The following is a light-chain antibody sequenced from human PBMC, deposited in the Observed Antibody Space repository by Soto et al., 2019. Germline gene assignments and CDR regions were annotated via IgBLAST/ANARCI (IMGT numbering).Light chain of an antibody. V-gene: IGLV1-36*01. Sequence: QSVLTQPPSVSEAPRQRVTISCSGSSSNIGNNAVNWYQQVPGKAPKLLIYYDDLLPSGVSDRFSGSRSGTSASLAISGLQSEDEADYYCAAWDDRLNGPVFGGGTKVTVL. CDR2: YDD. J-gene: IGLJ2*01. CDR3: AAWDDRLNGPV. CDR1: SSNIGNNA.